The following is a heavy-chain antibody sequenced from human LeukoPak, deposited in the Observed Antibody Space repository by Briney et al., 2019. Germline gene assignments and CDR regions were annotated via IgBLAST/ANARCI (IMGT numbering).Heavy chain of an antibody. Sequence: SETLSLTCAVYGGSFSGYYWSWIRQPPGRGRGWSGEITHSESTNYNPPLKSRGTISVDTSKNQFSLKLSSVTAAHTAVYYCARGSVNYCSSTSCSGAFDIWGQGTMVTVSS. CDR1: GGSFSGYY. V-gene: IGHV4-34*01. D-gene: IGHD2-2*01. CDR3: ARGSVNYCSSTSCSGAFDI. J-gene: IGHJ3*02. CDR2: ITHSEST.